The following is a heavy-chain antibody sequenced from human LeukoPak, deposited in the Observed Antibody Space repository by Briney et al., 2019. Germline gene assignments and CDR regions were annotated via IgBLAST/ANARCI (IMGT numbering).Heavy chain of an antibody. J-gene: IGHJ5*02. CDR1: GGSISSHY. Sequence: PSETLSLTCTVSGGSISSHYWSWIRQPPGKGLEWIGYIYYSGSTNYNPSLKSRVTISVDTSKNQFSLKLSSVTAADTAVYYCARKRSIAAPFDSWGQGTLVTVSS. D-gene: IGHD6-6*01. V-gene: IGHV4-59*11. CDR3: ARKRSIAAPFDS. CDR2: IYYSGST.